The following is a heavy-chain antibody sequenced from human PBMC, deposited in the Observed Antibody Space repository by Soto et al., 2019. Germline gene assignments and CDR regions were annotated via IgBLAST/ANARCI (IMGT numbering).Heavy chain of an antibody. D-gene: IGHD3-10*01. V-gene: IGHV4-34*01. Sequence: SETLSLTCAVYGGSFSGYYWSWIRQPPGKGLEWIGEINHSGSTNYNPSLKSRVTISVDTSKNQLSLKLSSVTAADTAVYYCARLGGGSGSYSQGYNYGMDVWGQGTTVTVSS. CDR1: GGSFSGYY. J-gene: IGHJ6*02. CDR2: INHSGST. CDR3: ARLGGGSGSYSQGYNYGMDV.